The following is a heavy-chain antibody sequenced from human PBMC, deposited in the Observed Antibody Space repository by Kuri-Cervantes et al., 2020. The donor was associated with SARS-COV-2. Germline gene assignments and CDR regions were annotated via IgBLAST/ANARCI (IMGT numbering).Heavy chain of an antibody. CDR2: IYPGDSDT. J-gene: IGHJ3*02. Sequence: GESLKISCKGSGYSFTIYWIGWVRQMPGKGLEWMGIIYPGDSDTTYSPSFQGQVTISADKSISTAYLQWSSLKASDTAMYYCARPRRKVEMAETWHAFDIWGQGTMVTVSS. CDR3: ARPRRKVEMAETWHAFDI. V-gene: IGHV5-51*01. D-gene: IGHD5-24*01. CDR1: GYSFTIYW.